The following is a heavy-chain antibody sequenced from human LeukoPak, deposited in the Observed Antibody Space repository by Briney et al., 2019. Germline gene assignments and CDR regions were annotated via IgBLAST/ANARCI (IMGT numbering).Heavy chain of an antibody. D-gene: IGHD3-10*01. CDR3: ARVLQGYYGSGSYYNRYNWFDP. CDR1: GGSISSYY. CDR2: IYTSGST. Sequence: PSETLSLTCTVSGGSISSYYWSWIRQPAGKGPEWIGRIYTSGSTNYNPSLKSRVTMSVDTSKNQFSLKLSSVTAADTAVYYCARVLQGYYGSGSYYNRYNWFDPWGQGTLVTVSS. J-gene: IGHJ5*02. V-gene: IGHV4-4*07.